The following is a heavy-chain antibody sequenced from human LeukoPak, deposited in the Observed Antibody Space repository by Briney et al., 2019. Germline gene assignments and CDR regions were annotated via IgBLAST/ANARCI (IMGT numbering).Heavy chain of an antibody. V-gene: IGHV3-23*01. CDR1: GFTFSTYA. J-gene: IGHJ4*02. D-gene: IGHD3-10*01. Sequence: GGSLRLSCVASGFTFSTYAMTWVRQGPGKGLELVSGISGRDNGTWYADSVKGRFTISRDNSKNTLYLQMNTLTGEDTAVYYCAKGFYHYFGSGSYTLDFWGQGTQVTVSS. CDR2: ISGRDNGT. CDR3: AKGFYHYFGSGSYTLDF.